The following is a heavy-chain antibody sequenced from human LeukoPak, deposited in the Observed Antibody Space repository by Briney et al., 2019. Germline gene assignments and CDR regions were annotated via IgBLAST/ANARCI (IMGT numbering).Heavy chain of an antibody. CDR2: ISYDXSNK. Sequence: GGSLRLSCAASGFTFSSYAMHWVRQAPGKGLEWVADISYDXSNKYYADSVKGRLTISRDNSKSTLYLQMNSLRAEDTATYYCARSPYYDILAGFYYYFDYWGQGTLVTVSS. J-gene: IGHJ4*02. V-gene: IGHV3-30-3*01. CDR1: GFTFSSYA. D-gene: IGHD3-9*01. CDR3: ARSPYYDILAGFYYYFDY.